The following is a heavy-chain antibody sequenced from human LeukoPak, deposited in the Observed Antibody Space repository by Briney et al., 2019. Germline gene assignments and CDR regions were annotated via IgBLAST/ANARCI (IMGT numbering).Heavy chain of an antibody. V-gene: IGHV3-30-3*01. D-gene: IGHD3-3*01. CDR2: ISYDGSNK. CDR3: ARRSITIFGPGDY. J-gene: IGHJ4*02. CDR1: GFTFSSYA. Sequence: PGRSLRLSCAASGFTFSSYAMHWVRQAPGKGLEWVAVISYDGSNKYYADSVKGRFTISRDNSKNTLYLQMNSLRAEDTAVYYCARRSITIFGPGDYWGQGTLVTVSS.